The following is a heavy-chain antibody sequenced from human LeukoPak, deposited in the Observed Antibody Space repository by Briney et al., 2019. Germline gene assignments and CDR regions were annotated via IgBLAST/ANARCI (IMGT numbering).Heavy chain of an antibody. CDR3: ARDYEGATEAYYYGMDV. J-gene: IGHJ6*02. CDR2: ISYDGSNK. D-gene: IGHD1-26*01. CDR1: GFTFSSYA. Sequence: GGSLRLSCAASGFTFSSYAMHWVRQAPGKGLEWVAVISYDGSNKYYAGSVKGRFTISRDNSKNTLYLQMNSLRAEDTAVYYCARDYEGATEAYYYGMDVWGQGTTVTVSS. V-gene: IGHV3-30-3*01.